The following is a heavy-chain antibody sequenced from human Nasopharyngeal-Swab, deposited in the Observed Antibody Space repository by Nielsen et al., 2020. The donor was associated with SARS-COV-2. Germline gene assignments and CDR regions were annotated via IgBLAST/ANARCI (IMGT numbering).Heavy chain of an antibody. D-gene: IGHD2-2*01. V-gene: IGHV3-9*03. Sequence: GGSLRLSCAASGFTFDDYAMHWVRQAPGKGLEWVSGISWNSGSTGYADSVKGRFTISRDNAKNSLYLQMNSLRAEDMALYYCAKEGSRGNYFDYWGQGTLVTVSS. J-gene: IGHJ4*02. CDR2: ISWNSGST. CDR1: GFTFDDYA. CDR3: AKEGSRGNYFDY.